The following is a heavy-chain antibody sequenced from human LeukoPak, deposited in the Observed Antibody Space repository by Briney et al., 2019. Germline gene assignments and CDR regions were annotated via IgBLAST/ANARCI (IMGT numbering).Heavy chain of an antibody. D-gene: IGHD1-7*01. CDR1: GGSISSGDYH. V-gene: IGHV4-30-4*01. CDR3: ARVSYNWNLYYFDY. J-gene: IGHJ4*02. CDR2: IYYSGST. Sequence: SETLSLTCTVSGGSISSGDYHWSWIRQPPGKGLEWIGYIYYSGSTYYNPSLKSRVTISVDTSKNQFSLKLSSVTAADTAVYYCARVSYNWNLYYFDYWGQGTLVTVSS.